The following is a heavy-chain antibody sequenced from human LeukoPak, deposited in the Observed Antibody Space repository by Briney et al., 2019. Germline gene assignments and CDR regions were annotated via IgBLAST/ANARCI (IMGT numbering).Heavy chain of an antibody. J-gene: IGHJ4*02. CDR3: ASSPRGYSYGYGDYFDY. CDR2: IYYSGST. CDR1: GGSISSYY. Sequence: PSETLSLTCTVSGGSISSYYWGWIRQPPGKGLEWIGSIYYSGSTYYNPSLKSRVTISVDTSKNQFSLKLSSVTAADTAVYYCASSPRGYSYGYGDYFDYWGQGTLVTVSS. D-gene: IGHD5-18*01. V-gene: IGHV4-39*01.